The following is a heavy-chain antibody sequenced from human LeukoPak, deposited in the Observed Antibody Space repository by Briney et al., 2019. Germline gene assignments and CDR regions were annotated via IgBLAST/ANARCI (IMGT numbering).Heavy chain of an antibody. CDR2: IRSKAYGGTT. Sequence: GRSLRLSCTASGFTSGDYAMSWVRQAPGKGLEWVGFIRSKAYGGTTEYAASVKGRFTISRDDSKSIAYLQMNSLKTEDTAVYYCTRVWWLRGVDYWGQGTLVTVSS. J-gene: IGHJ4*02. CDR1: GFTSGDYA. V-gene: IGHV3-49*04. CDR3: TRVWWLRGVDY. D-gene: IGHD2-8*02.